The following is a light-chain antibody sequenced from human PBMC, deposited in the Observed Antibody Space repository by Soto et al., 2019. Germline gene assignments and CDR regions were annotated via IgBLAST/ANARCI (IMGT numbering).Light chain of an antibody. CDR3: VTWDSRRSVVV. V-gene: IGLV1-51*01. CDR1: SSNIGNNY. J-gene: IGLJ2*01. Sequence: QSVLPQPPSVSAAPGQKVTISFSGSSSNIGNNYVSLYQHRPGAAPKLLIDDNDKRPSGIPDRFSGSKSGTSATLGITGLQTGDEADYFCVTWDSRRSVVVVGGGTKLTVL. CDR2: DND.